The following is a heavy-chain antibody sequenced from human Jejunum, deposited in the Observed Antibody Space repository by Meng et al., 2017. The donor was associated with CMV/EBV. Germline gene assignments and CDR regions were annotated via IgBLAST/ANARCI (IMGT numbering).Heavy chain of an antibody. D-gene: IGHD1-26*01. CDR3: ARVWVGATSWDY. Sequence: QVSLVQTGAEVKRPGASVKVSCKASRFTFNTYGITCVRKAPGQELEWRGWINDYNGHTNYAQNLQDRVTRTTDTSTSTAYMALRSLVSDDTAVYYCARVWVGATSWDYWGQGTLVTVSS. V-gene: IGHV1-18*01. CDR1: RFTFNTYG. CDR2: INDYNGHT. J-gene: IGHJ4*02.